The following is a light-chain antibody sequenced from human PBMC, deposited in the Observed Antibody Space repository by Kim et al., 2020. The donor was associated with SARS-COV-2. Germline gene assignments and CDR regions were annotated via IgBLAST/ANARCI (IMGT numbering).Light chain of an antibody. CDR3: QKYNSAPTIT. CDR2: AAS. Sequence: SVGDRVTITCRASQGISNYLAWYQQKPGKVPKLLIYAASTLQSGVPSRFSGSGSGTDFTLTISSLQPEDVATYYCQKYNSAPTITFGQGTRLEIK. V-gene: IGKV1-27*01. CDR1: QGISNY. J-gene: IGKJ5*01.